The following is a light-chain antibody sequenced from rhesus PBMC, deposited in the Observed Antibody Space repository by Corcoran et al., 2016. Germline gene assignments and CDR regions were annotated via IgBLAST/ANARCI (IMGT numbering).Light chain of an antibody. CDR3: QQYNDSPPT. J-gene: IGKJ4*01. Sequence: SASVGDRVTITCRASQGINHYLSWYQQKPGKAPKPLISYASTLEAGAPSRFSGSGSGTDYILTISSLQPEDIATYYCQQYNDSPPTFGVGTKVEIK. CDR1: QGINHY. CDR2: YAS. V-gene: IGKV1-66*01.